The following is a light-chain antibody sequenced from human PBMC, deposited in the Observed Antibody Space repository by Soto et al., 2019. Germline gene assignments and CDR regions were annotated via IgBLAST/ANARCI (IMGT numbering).Light chain of an antibody. Sequence: EIVLTQSPATLSVSPGERATLSCRASQSVSGDLAWYHHKPGQPPRLLIYDASARALDTPARFAGSGSGTDFTLPISALQSEDFPFYFCQKYNAWPITSGKGTRLEIK. CDR1: QSVSGD. CDR3: QKYNAWPIT. J-gene: IGKJ5*01. V-gene: IGKV3-15*01. CDR2: DAS.